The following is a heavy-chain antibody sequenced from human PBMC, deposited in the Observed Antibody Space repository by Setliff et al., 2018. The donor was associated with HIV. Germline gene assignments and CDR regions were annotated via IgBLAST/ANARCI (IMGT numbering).Heavy chain of an antibody. CDR2: IYTTGST. CDR3: ARTRRDDSSGYYAPLFDY. D-gene: IGHD3-22*01. CDR1: GGSISSGSYS. J-gene: IGHJ4*02. V-gene: IGHV4-61*02. Sequence: SETLSLTCTVSGGSISSGSYSWTWIRQPAGKGLEWIGRIYTTGSTNYNPSLKSRVTMSVDTSNNQFSLRLSSVTAADTAVYYCARTRRDDSSGYYAPLFDYWGQGALGTVSS.